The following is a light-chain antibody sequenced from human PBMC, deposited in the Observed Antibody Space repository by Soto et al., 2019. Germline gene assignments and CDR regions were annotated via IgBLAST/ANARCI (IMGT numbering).Light chain of an antibody. CDR2: GAS. CDR3: QQYGTSRRT. J-gene: IGKJ1*01. V-gene: IGKV3-20*01. Sequence: EIVLPQSPGTLSLSPGERATLSCRASQSISSTYLAWYQQKPGQAPRLLIYGASSRATGIPDRFSGSGSGTDFSLTISRLEPEDLAVYYCQQYGTSRRTFGQGTKVEIK. CDR1: QSISSTY.